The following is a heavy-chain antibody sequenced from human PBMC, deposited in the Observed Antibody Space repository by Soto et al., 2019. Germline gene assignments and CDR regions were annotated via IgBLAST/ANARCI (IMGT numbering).Heavy chain of an antibody. CDR3: ASRPGIAVAGFDY. D-gene: IGHD6-19*01. Sequence: QVQLVQSGAEEKKPGGSVKVSCKASGYTFTSYAMHWVRQAPGQRLEWMGWINTGNGNTKYSQKFQGRVTITGDTSATTAYMELSSLRSEDTAVYYCASRPGIAVAGFDYWGQGTLVTVSS. CDR1: GYTFTSYA. J-gene: IGHJ4*02. CDR2: INTGNGNT. V-gene: IGHV1-3*04.